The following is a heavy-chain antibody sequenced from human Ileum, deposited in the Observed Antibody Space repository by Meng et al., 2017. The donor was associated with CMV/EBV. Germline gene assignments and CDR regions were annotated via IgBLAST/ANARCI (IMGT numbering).Heavy chain of an antibody. D-gene: IGHD3-22*01. V-gene: IGHV4-34*01. Sequence: SETLSLTCTVSGGSLSGYYWHWIRQSPEKGLVWIGEINQSGGANYKPDPGSRVTITVDKSKNQFYLTLTSVTAADTGVLYCARADSINGLEVWGQGTTVTVSS. CDR3: ARADSINGLEV. CDR1: GGSLSGYY. CDR2: INQSGGA. J-gene: IGHJ6*02.